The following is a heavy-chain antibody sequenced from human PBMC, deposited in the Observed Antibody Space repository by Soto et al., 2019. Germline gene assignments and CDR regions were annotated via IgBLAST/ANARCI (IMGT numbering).Heavy chain of an antibody. D-gene: IGHD3-10*01. CDR2: ISGNGATR. J-gene: IGHJ4*02. CDR3: ARDQYYYASGL. Sequence: GGSLRLSCASSGFTFIGSYMTWIRHAPGKGREWVSKISGNGATRYYADSVRGRFTISRDHAKNSLYLQMNSLRAEDTAVYFCARDQYYYASGLWVQGTLVTVS. V-gene: IGHV3-11*01. CDR1: GFTFIGSY.